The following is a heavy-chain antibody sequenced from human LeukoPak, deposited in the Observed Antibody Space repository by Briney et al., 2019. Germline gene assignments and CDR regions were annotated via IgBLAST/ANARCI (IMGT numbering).Heavy chain of an antibody. D-gene: IGHD3-16*01. CDR2: ISSNGGST. J-gene: IGHJ4*02. V-gene: IGHV3-64*01. CDR1: GFTFRTYA. Sequence: GGSLRLSCAASGFTFRTYAMPWVRQAPGKGLEYVSAISSNGGSTYYANSVKGRFTISRDNSRNTVYLQMDSLRPDDMAVYYCATLGAEYWGQGTLVTVSS. CDR3: ATLGAEY.